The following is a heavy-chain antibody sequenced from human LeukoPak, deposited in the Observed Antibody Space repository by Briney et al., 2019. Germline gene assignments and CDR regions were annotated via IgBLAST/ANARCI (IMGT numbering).Heavy chain of an antibody. V-gene: IGHV4-59*01. CDR2: IYYSGST. Sequence: SETLSLTCTVSGCSISSYYWSWIRQPPGKGLEWIGYIYYSGSTNYNPSLKSRVTISVDTSKNQFPLKLSSVTAADTAVYYCAGVGPYYYDSSGNFDYWGQGTLVTVSS. CDR3: AGVGPYYYDSSGNFDY. D-gene: IGHD3-22*01. CDR1: GCSISSYY. J-gene: IGHJ4*02.